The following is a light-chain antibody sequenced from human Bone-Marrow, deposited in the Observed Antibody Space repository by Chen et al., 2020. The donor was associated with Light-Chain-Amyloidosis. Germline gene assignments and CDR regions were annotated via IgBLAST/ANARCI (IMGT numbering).Light chain of an antibody. CDR3: SSYTSSSTLV. CDR2: DVS. Sequence: QSALTKPASVSGSPGQSITLSCTGTSSDVGGYNYVSWYQQHPGKAPKLIIFDVSNRPSGVSNRFSGSKSGNTASLTISGLQAEDDADYYCSSYTSSSTLVFGGGTKLTVL. V-gene: IGLV2-14*03. CDR1: SSDVGGYNY. J-gene: IGLJ2*01.